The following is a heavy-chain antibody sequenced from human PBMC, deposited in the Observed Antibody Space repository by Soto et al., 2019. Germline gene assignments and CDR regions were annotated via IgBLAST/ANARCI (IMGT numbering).Heavy chain of an antibody. J-gene: IGHJ6*02. V-gene: IGHV3-30*03. D-gene: IGHD2-15*01. CDR2: ISFDGNNK. CDR1: GFTFNDYA. Sequence: QVHLVESGGGGVQPGRSKRLSCVVSGFTFNDYAIHWVRQAPGKGLEWVAVISFDGNNKFYADSVKGRFTISRDRSKTTAYLQMNNLRAEDTAVYYCARDHWDCSGGGRNPHQLNFFAMDVWGQGTTVTVSS. CDR3: ARDHWDCSGGGRNPHQLNFFAMDV.